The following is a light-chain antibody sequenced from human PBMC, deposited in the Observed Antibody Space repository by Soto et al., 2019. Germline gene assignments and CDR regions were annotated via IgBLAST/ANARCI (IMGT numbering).Light chain of an antibody. J-gene: IGKJ4*01. V-gene: IGKV3-11*01. CDR3: QQRTNWTLT. Sequence: IVLTQYPANRSLSPGERATLSCWASQSVSNSLAWYQQRPGQSPRLLIYDVSTRATGIPARFGGSVSGTDGTLTISSLEKEDGAVYDGQQRTNWTLTFGGGTKVDIK. CDR2: DVS. CDR1: QSVSNS.